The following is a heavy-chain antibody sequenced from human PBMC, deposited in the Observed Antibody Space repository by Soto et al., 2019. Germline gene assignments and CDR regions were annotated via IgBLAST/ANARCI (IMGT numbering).Heavy chain of an antibody. Sequence: QVRLVESGGGVVQPGRSLRLSCAASGFTFKNFAMHWVRQAPGKGLEWVAMIWYDAVGKYYADSVKGRFTISRDHSKNTLSLQMDSLTAEDTAVYYCARDWNAGIFDYWGQGTLVTVSS. CDR2: IWYDAVGK. CDR1: GFTFKNFA. D-gene: IGHD1-1*01. V-gene: IGHV3-33*01. J-gene: IGHJ4*02. CDR3: ARDWNAGIFDY.